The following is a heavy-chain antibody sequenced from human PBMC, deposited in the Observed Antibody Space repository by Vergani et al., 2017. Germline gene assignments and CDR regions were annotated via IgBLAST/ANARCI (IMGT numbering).Heavy chain of an antibody. CDR3: AKDPFGVVVPALGWFDP. V-gene: IGHV3-30*18. CDR1: GFTFSSYG. Sequence: QVQLVESGGGVVQPGRSLRLSCAASGFTFSSYGMHRVRQAPGKGLEWVAVISYDGSNKYYADSVKGRFTISRDNSKNTLYLQMNSLRAEDTAVYYCAKDPFGVVVPALGWFDPWGQGTLVTVSS. CDR2: ISYDGSNK. J-gene: IGHJ5*02. D-gene: IGHD2-2*01.